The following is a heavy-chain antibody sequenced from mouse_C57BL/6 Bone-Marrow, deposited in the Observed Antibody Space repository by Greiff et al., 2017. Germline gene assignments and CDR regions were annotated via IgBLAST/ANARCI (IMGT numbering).Heavy chain of an antibody. CDR3: ARGES. CDR2: IDPSDSET. V-gene: IGHV1-52*01. CDR1: GYTFTSYW. Sequence: VQLQQPGAELVRPGSSVKLSCKASGYTFTSYWMHWVKQRPIQGLEWIGNIDPSDSETPYNQKFKDKATLTVDQSSSTAYMQLSSLTSEDSAVYYCARGESWGQGTTLTVSS. J-gene: IGHJ2*01.